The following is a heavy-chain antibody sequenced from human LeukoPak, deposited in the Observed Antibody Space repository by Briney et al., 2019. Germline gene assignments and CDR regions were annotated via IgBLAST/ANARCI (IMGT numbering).Heavy chain of an antibody. J-gene: IGHJ4*02. CDR1: GFTFSSYT. Sequence: PGGSLRLSCAASGFTFSSYTMNWVRQAPGKGLEWVSSISSSRSYIYNADSVKGRFTISRDNAKNSLYLQMNSLRAEDTAVYYCARDHCRSTSCFPSGTNYFDSWGQGTPVTVSS. CDR2: ISSSRSYI. D-gene: IGHD2-2*01. V-gene: IGHV3-21*01. CDR3: ARDHCRSTSCFPSGTNYFDS.